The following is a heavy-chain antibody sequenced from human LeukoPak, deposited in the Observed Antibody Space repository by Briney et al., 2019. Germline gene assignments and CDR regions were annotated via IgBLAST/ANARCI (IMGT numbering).Heavy chain of an antibody. V-gene: IGHV3-7*01. CDR3: ARDWGSTGYDLYDS. Sequence: PGGSLRLSCAASGFIFSNYWMTWVRQAPGKGLEWVAHIRQDGSERHYVDSVKDRFTISRDNAKNSLDLQVDSLRAEDTAVYYCARDWGSTGYDLYDSWGQGTPVTVSS. J-gene: IGHJ4*02. CDR2: IRQDGSER. CDR1: GFIFSNYW. D-gene: IGHD5-12*01.